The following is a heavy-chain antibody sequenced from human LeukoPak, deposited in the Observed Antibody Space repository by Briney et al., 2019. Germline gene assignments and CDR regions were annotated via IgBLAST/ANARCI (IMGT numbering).Heavy chain of an antibody. Sequence: SQTLSLTCVISGDSVSSNSAAWSWIRQSPSRGLEWLGRTYSRSKWYTDYALSVKSRITINPDTSKNQFSLQLNSVTPEDTAVYYCARGTAAGNFDYWGQGTLVTVSS. V-gene: IGHV6-1*01. CDR1: GDSVSSNSAA. J-gene: IGHJ4*02. CDR3: ARGTAAGNFDY. CDR2: TYSRSKWYT. D-gene: IGHD6-13*01.